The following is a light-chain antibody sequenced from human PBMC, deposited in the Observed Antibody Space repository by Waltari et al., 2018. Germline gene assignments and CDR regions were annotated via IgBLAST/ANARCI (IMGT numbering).Light chain of an antibody. CDR2: EVN. CDR1: SSDVGSYNL. CDR3: SSYAGGNTYVI. J-gene: IGLJ2*01. Sequence: QSALTQPASVSGSPGQSITIFCTGTSSDVGSYNLVSWYQKHPGKATKLIIYEVNKWPSGASTRFAGSKSGNAASLTICGLQAEVEADDYCSSYAGGNTYVIFGGGTKLTVL. V-gene: IGLV2-23*02.